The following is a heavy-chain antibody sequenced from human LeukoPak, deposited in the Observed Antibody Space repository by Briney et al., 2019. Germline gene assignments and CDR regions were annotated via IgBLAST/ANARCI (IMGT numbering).Heavy chain of an antibody. D-gene: IGHD2-21*01. CDR2: ISGSGGST. CDR3: AKCGHLGHYFDY. V-gene: IGHV3-23*01. CDR1: GFTFSTYA. J-gene: IGHJ4*02. Sequence: GGSLRLSCAAPGFTFSTYAMSWVRQAPGKGLEWVSVISGSGGSTYYADSVKGRFTISRDNPKNTLYLQTNSLRADDTAIYYCAKCGHLGHYFDYWGQGILVTVSS.